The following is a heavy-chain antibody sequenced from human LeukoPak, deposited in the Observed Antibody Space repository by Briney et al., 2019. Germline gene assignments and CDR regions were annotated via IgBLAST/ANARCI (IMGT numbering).Heavy chain of an antibody. J-gene: IGHJ3*02. CDR2: IYSGGNT. CDR1: GFTVSSSY. Sequence: PGGSLRPSCAASGFTVSSSYMRWVRQAPGKELEWGSVIYSGGNTYYADSVKGRFTISRDKSKNTLYLQMNSLRAEDTAVYYCARPSSGQSFDIWGQGTMVTVSS. CDR3: ARPSSGQSFDI. V-gene: IGHV3-53*01. D-gene: IGHD3-22*01.